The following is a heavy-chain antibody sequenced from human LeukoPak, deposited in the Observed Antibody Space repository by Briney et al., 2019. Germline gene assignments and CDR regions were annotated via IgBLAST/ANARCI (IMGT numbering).Heavy chain of an antibody. D-gene: IGHD3-22*01. J-gene: IGHJ4*02. CDR3: ARKGGVYYDSSGYYLDY. V-gene: IGHV1-69*05. Sequence: GASVKVSCKASGGTFSSYAISWVRQAPGQGLEWMGGIIPIFGTANYAQKFQGRVTMTRDTSTSTVYMELSSLRSEDTAVYYCARKGGVYYDSSGYYLDYWGQGTLVTVSS. CDR1: GGTFSSYA. CDR2: IIPIFGTA.